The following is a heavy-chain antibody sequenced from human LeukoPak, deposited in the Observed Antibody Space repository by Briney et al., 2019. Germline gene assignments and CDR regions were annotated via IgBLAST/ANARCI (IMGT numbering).Heavy chain of an antibody. J-gene: IGHJ4*02. CDR1: GFTVSSNY. Sequence: GGSLRLSCAASGFTVSSNYMSWVRQAPGKGLEWVSVIYSGGSTYYADPVKGRFTISRDNSKNTLYLQMYSLRAEDTAVYYCARVPVRGAGIDYWGQGTLVTVSS. CDR3: ARVPVRGAGIDY. V-gene: IGHV3-66*01. CDR2: IYSGGST. D-gene: IGHD3-10*01.